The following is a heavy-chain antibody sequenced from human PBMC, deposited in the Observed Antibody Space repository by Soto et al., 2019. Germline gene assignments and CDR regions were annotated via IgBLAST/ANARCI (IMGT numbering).Heavy chain of an antibody. CDR2: IYYSGST. J-gene: IGHJ5*02. Sequence: PTETISLTCTVTDSTIRSSSYHWGWIRQPPGKGLEWIGSIYYSGSTYYNPSLKSRVTISVDTSKNQFSLKLSSVTAADTAVYYCARLVAGTIPWWFDPWGQGTLVTVS. CDR3: ARLVAGTIPWWFDP. D-gene: IGHD6-19*01. V-gene: IGHV4-39*01. CDR1: DSTIRSSSYH.